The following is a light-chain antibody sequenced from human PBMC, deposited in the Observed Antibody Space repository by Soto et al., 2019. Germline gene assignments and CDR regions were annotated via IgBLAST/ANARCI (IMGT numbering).Light chain of an antibody. CDR3: GSWDSSLTYV. CDR1: SSNIGNNF. J-gene: IGLJ1*01. CDR2: DNN. V-gene: IGLV1-51*01. Sequence: QSVLTQPPSVSAAPGQKVTISCSGSSSNIGNNFVTWYQQLPGTAPKLLIYDNNKRPSEIPDRFSGSQSGTSATLGITGLQTGDEAVYYCGSWDSSLTYVFGTGTKLTVL.